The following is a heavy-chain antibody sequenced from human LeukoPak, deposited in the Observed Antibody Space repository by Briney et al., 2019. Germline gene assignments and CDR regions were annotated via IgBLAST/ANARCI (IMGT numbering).Heavy chain of an antibody. V-gene: IGHV1-2*02. J-gene: IGHJ6*03. D-gene: IGHD3-22*01. Sequence: GASVKVSCKASGYTFTGYYMHWVRQAPGQGLEWMGWINPNSGGTNYAQKFQGRVTMTRDTSISTAYMELSRLRSDDTAVYYCARAPYYYDSSGYDYYYYYYMDVWGKGTTVTVSS. CDR2: INPNSGGT. CDR3: ARAPYYYDSSGYDYYYYYYMDV. CDR1: GYTFTGYY.